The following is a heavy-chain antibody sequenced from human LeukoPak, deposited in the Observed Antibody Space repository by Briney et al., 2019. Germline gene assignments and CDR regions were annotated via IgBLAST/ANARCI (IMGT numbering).Heavy chain of an antibody. Sequence: KTGGSLRLSCAASGFTFSSYSMNWVRQAPGKGLEWVSSISSSSSYIYYADSVKGRFTISRDNSKNTLYLQMNSLRAEDTAVYYCAKGPTSPYCSGGSCYLGYWGQGTLVTVSS. CDR2: ISSSSSYI. J-gene: IGHJ4*02. V-gene: IGHV3-21*04. D-gene: IGHD2-15*01. CDR1: GFTFSSYS. CDR3: AKGPTSPYCSGGSCYLGY.